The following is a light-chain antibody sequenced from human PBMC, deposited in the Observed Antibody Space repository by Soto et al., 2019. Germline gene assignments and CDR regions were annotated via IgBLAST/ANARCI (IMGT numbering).Light chain of an antibody. V-gene: IGKV1-5*03. CDR3: QHYNSYSEA. Sequence: DIQMTQSPSSLSASVGDGVTITCRASQSIGSWLAWFQQKPGKAPKLLIYKASTLKSGVPSRFSGSGSGTEFTLTISSLQPDDFATYYCQHYNSYSEAFGQGTKVDI. J-gene: IGKJ1*01. CDR2: KAS. CDR1: QSIGSW.